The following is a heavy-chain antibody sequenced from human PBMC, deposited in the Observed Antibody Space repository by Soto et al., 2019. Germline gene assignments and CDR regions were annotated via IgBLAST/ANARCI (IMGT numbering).Heavy chain of an antibody. CDR2: IIPIFGAA. V-gene: IGHV1-69*12. CDR3: ARDRRLEQWTTFPNWGWFDP. J-gene: IGHJ5*02. D-gene: IGHD6-19*01. CDR1: GGTFSSYA. Sequence: QVQLVQSGAAVKKPGSSVKVSCKASGGTFSSYAISWVRQAPGQGLEWMGGIIPIFGAANYAQKFQGRVTITADESTSTAYMELSSLRSEDTAVYYCARDRRLEQWTTFPNWGWFDPWGQGTLVTVSS.